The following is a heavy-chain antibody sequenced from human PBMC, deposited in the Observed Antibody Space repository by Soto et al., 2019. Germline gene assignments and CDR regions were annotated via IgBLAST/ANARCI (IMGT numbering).Heavy chain of an antibody. J-gene: IGHJ4*02. V-gene: IGHV3-21*06. CDR1: GFIFTRYS. CDR3: ARESEDLTSNFDY. Sequence: NPGGSLRLSCAASGFIFTRYSMNWVRQAPGKGLEWVSSISSTTNYIYYGDSMEGRFTISRDNAKNSLYLEMNSLRAEDTAVYYCARESEDLTSNFDYWGQGTLVTVSS. CDR2: ISSTTNYI.